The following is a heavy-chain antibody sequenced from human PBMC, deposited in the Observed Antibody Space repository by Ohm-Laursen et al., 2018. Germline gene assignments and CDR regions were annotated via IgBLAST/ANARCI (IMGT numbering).Heavy chain of an antibody. CDR3: ARGILVMVYAALDY. V-gene: IGHV4-34*01. Sequence: TLSLTCGVYGGSLNGYYWTWIRQPPGKGLEWIGEVNHEGRTNYSPSLKSRITISIDTSRDQFSLRLSSVTAADTAVYYCARGILVMVYAALDYWGQGTLVTVSS. CDR1: GGSLNGYY. J-gene: IGHJ4*02. CDR2: VNHEGRT. D-gene: IGHD2-8*01.